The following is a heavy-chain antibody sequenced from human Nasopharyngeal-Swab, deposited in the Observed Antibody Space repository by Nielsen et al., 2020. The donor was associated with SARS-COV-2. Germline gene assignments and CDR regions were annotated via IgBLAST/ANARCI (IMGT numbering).Heavy chain of an antibody. D-gene: IGHD6-19*01. CDR1: GFVFSSVW. J-gene: IGHJ4*02. CDR3: TTLHRTGWF. CDR2: IKRKADGGTV. Sequence: GESLKISCAASGFVFSSVWMSWVRQAPGKGLEWVGRIKRKADGGTVEYATAVRGRFSISSDDSRNTLFLQMNRLKTEDTAVYYCTTLHRTGWFWGQGTLVTVSS. V-gene: IGHV3-15*01.